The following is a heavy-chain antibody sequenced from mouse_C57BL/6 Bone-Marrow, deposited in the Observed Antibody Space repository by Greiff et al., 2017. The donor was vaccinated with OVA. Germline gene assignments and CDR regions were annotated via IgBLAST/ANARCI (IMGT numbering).Heavy chain of an antibody. D-gene: IGHD2-13*01. Sequence: QVQLQQSGAELVRPGASVTLSCKASGYTFTDYEMHWVKQTPVHGLEWIGAIDPETGGTAYNQKFKGKAKLTADKSSSTAYMELHSLTSEDSAVYYGTRSYGDDYAMDHWGQGNADTVSA. CDR3: TRSYGDDYAMDH. J-gene: IGHJ4*01. V-gene: IGHV1-15*01. CDR1: GYTFTDYE. CDR2: IDPETGGT.